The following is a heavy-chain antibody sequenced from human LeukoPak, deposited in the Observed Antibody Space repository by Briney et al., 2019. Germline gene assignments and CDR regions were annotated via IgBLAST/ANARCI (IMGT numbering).Heavy chain of an antibody. Sequence: ASVKVSCKASGYTFTSYDINWVRQATGQGLEWVGWMNPNSGNTRYAQKFQGRVTMTRNTSISTAYMELSSLRSEDTAEYYCARPAAVYNPFFDYYYYGMDVWGQGTTVTVSS. CDR2: MNPNSGNT. J-gene: IGHJ6*02. CDR1: GYTFTSYD. D-gene: IGHD1-1*01. CDR3: ARPAAVYNPFFDYYYYGMDV. V-gene: IGHV1-8*01.